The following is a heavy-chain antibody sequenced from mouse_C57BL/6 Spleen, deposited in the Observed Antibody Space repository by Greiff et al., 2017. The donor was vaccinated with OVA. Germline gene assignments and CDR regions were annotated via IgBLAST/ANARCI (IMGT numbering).Heavy chain of an antibody. CDR2: ISDGGSYT. CDR3: ARNYDYDRDWFAY. V-gene: IGHV5-4*01. Sequence: EVHLVESGGGLVKPGGSLKLSCAASGFTFSSYAMSWVRQTPEKRLEWVATISDGGSYTYYPDNVQGRFTFSRDNATNTLYLQMSHLKSEDTAMDYCARNYDYDRDWFAYWGQGTLVTVSA. D-gene: IGHD2-4*01. J-gene: IGHJ3*01. CDR1: GFTFSSYA.